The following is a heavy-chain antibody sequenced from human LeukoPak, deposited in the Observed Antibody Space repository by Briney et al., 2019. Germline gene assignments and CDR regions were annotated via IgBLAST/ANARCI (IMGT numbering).Heavy chain of an antibody. Sequence: GGSLRLSCAASGFTFSSYGMHWVRQAPGKGLEWVSSISSSSSYIYYADSVKGRFTISRDNAKNSLYLQMNSLRAEDTAVYYCAREDIVLMVYAPDYYFDYWGQGTLVTVSS. CDR3: AREDIVLMVYAPDYYFDY. CDR2: ISSSSSYI. J-gene: IGHJ4*02. CDR1: GFTFSSYG. D-gene: IGHD2-8*01. V-gene: IGHV3-21*01.